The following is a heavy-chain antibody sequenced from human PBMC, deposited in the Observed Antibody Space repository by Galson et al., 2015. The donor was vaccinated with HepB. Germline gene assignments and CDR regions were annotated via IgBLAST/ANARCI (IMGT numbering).Heavy chain of an antibody. CDR1: GFTFSNAW. CDR3: TTGFETHAFDI. V-gene: IGHV3-15*01. D-gene: IGHD3-10*01. CDR2: IKGKTDGGTT. J-gene: IGHJ3*02. Sequence: SLRLSCAASGFTFSNAWMSWVRQAPGKGLEWVGRIKGKTDGGTTDYAAPVKGRFTISRDDSKNTLYLQMNSLKTEDTAVYYCTTGFETHAFDIWGQGTMVTVSS.